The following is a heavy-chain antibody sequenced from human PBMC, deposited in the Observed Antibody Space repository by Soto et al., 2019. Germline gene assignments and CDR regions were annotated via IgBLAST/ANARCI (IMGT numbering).Heavy chain of an antibody. J-gene: IGHJ6*02. CDR2: IYYSGST. CDR3: ARQGVVVAATHYYYYGMDV. Sequence: SETLSLTCTVSGGSISSSSYYWGWIRQPPGKGLEWIGSIYYSGSTYYNPSLKSRVTISVDTSKNQFSLKLSSVTAADTAVYYCARQGVVVAATHYYYYGMDVWGQGTTVT. CDR1: GGSISSSSYY. D-gene: IGHD2-15*01. V-gene: IGHV4-39*01.